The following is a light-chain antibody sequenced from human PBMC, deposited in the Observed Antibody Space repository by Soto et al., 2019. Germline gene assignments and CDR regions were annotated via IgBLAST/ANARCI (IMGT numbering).Light chain of an antibody. Sequence: DIVMIQSPDSLAVSLGERATINCKSSQSVLYDSNNKNYLAWYQQKPGQPPKLLIYWASARESGVPDRFSGSGSGTDFTLTISSLQAEDVAVYYCQQYYLTPYTFGQGTKLEIK. CDR3: QQYYLTPYT. CDR1: QSVLYDSNNKNY. J-gene: IGKJ2*01. CDR2: WAS. V-gene: IGKV4-1*01.